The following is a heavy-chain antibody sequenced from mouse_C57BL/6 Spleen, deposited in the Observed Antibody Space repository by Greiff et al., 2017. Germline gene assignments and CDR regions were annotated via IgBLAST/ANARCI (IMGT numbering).Heavy chain of an antibody. CDR3: ARDTAGVAPYWYFDV. J-gene: IGHJ1*03. Sequence: QVQLQQSGAELVRPGASVKLSCKASGYTFTDYYINWVKQRPGQGLEWIARIYPGSGNTYYNEKFKGKATLTAEKSSSTAYMQLSSLTSEDSAVYFGARDTAGVAPYWYFDVWGTGTTVTVSS. D-gene: IGHD1-1*01. V-gene: IGHV1-76*01. CDR1: GYTFTDYY. CDR2: IYPGSGNT.